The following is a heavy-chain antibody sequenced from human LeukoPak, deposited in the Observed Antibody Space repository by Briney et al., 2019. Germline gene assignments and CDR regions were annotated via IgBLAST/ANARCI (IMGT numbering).Heavy chain of an antibody. D-gene: IGHD1-26*01. Sequence: PSETLSLTCNVSGGSISSYYWSWIRQPAGKGREWMGRIYSSENTHYNPSLRSRLTMSVDTSKNQFALTLISVTAADTAVYYCARAPPMGATYFDYWGQGTLVTVSS. V-gene: IGHV4-4*07. CDR3: ARAPPMGATYFDY. J-gene: IGHJ4*02. CDR2: IYSSENT. CDR1: GGSISSYY.